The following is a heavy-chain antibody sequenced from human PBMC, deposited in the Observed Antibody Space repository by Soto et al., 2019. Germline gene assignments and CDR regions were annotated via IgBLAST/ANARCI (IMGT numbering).Heavy chain of an antibody. CDR3: ARESYGSGYYGMDV. V-gene: IGHV3-74*01. CDR2: INSDGSST. D-gene: IGHD3-10*01. CDR1: GFTFSSYW. Sequence: EVQLVESGGGLVQPGGSLRLSCAASGFTFSSYWMHWVRQAPGKGLVWVSRINSDGSSTSYADSVKGRFTISRDNAKNTLYLQMNSLRAEDTAVYYCARESYGSGYYGMDVWGRGTTVTVSS. J-gene: IGHJ6*02.